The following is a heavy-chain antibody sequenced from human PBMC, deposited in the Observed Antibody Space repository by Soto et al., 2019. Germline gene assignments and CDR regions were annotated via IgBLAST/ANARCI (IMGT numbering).Heavy chain of an antibody. V-gene: IGHV4-30-4*01. D-gene: IGHD5-12*01. CDR3: ARLPYSYSGYDETYFDY. Sequence: PAETLSLTCTFSGGSIISGDYYWSWIRQPPGKGLEWIGYIYYSGSTYYNPSLKSRVTISVDTSKNQFSLKLSSVTAADTAVYYCARLPYSYSGYDETYFDYWGQGTLVTVSS. CDR2: IYYSGST. J-gene: IGHJ4*02. CDR1: GGSIISGDYY.